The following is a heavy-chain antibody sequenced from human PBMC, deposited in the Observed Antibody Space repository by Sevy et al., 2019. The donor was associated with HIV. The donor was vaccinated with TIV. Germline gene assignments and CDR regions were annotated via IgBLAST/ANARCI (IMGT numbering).Heavy chain of an antibody. Sequence: GGSLRLSCAASGFTFSASAIHWVRQASGKGLEWVGRIRTKPYGYATAYSASVDGRFTVSRDDSKNTAYLQMNSLKLEDTAVYYCTSPPGPSGCSPWGQGTLVTVSS. CDR2: IRTKPYGYAT. CDR3: TSPPGPSGCSP. V-gene: IGHV3-73*01. CDR1: GFTFSASA. J-gene: IGHJ5*02. D-gene: IGHD6-19*01.